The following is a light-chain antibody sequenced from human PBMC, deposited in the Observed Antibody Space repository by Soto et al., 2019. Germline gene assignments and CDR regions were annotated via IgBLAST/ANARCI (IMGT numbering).Light chain of an antibody. J-gene: IGKJ1*01. CDR3: QQYNDNWPT. V-gene: IGKV3D-15*01. CDR1: QSVRTN. CDR2: GAS. Sequence: EIVMTQSPATLSVCPGERATLSCRASQSVRTNLAWYQHKPGQSPRLLIYGASNRATGFPARFSASGSGTEFTLTINGLQSEDFAVYYCQQYNDNWPTFGQGTKV.